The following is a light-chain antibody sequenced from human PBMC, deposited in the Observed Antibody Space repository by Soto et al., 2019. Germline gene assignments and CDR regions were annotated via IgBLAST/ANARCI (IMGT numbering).Light chain of an antibody. CDR2: AAS. V-gene: IGKV1-39*01. Sequence: DIQITKSPASLSASVGYIVNITYRASQSISCYLNWYQQKPGKVPKLLIYAASSLQSGVPSRFSRSGSGTDFTLTISSLQPEDFATYYCQQSYSTPLTFGGGTKVDIK. J-gene: IGKJ4*01. CDR1: QSISCY. CDR3: QQSYSTPLT.